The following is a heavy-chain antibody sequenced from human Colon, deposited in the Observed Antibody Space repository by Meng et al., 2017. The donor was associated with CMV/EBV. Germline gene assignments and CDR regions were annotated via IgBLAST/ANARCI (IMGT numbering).Heavy chain of an antibody. CDR1: GFNFDRSW. CDR2: INLGDSDI. D-gene: IGHD3-10*01. V-gene: IGHV5-51*01. J-gene: IGHJ6*02. Sequence: GGSLRLSCKGSGFNFDRSWIGWVRQMPGKGLEWMGIINLGDSDIRYSPSFQGQVTISVDKSIDTAYLQWRSLKASDSGMYYCARRGGDYYYYGMDVWGQGTAVTVSS. CDR3: ARRGGDYYYYGMDV.